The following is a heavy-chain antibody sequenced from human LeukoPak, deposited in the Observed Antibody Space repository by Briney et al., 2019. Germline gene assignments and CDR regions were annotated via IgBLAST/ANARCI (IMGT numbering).Heavy chain of an antibody. CDR2: IYYSGST. V-gene: IGHV4-59*01. CDR3: ASQDGLLRFDY. D-gene: IGHD2-15*01. Sequence: SETLSLTCTVSGGSISSYYWSWIRQPPGKGLEWIGYIYYSGSTNYNPSLKSRVTLSVDTSKNQFSLKLSSVTAADTAVYYCASQDGLLRFDYWGQGTLVTVSS. CDR1: GGSISSYY. J-gene: IGHJ4*02.